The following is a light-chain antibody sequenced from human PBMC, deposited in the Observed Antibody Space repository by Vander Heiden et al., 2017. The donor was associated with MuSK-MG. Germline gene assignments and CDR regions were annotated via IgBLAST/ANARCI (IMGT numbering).Light chain of an antibody. J-gene: IGKJ2*01. CDR1: QSLSSW. CDR3: QQYNSYSYT. V-gene: IGKV1-5*03. Sequence: DIQMTQSPSTLSTSVGDRLTITCRASQSLSSWLAWYQQKPGNAPKLLIYKASSLESGVPSRFSGSGSGTEFTLTISSLQPDDFATYYCQQYNSYSYTFGQGTKLEIK. CDR2: KAS.